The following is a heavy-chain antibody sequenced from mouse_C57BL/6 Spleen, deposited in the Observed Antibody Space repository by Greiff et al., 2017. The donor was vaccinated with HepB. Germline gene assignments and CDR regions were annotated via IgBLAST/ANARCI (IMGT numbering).Heavy chain of an antibody. D-gene: IGHD1-1*02. CDR2: IYPSDSET. V-gene: IGHV1-61*01. J-gene: IGHJ1*03. CDR3: ARGVGYWYFDV. CDR1: GYTFTSYW. Sequence: VKLQQPGAELVRPGSSVKLSCKASGYTFTSYWMDWVKQRPGQGLEWIGNIYPSDSETHYNQKFKDKATLTVDKSSSTAYMQLSSLTSEDSAVYYCARGVGYWYFDVWGTGTTVTVSS.